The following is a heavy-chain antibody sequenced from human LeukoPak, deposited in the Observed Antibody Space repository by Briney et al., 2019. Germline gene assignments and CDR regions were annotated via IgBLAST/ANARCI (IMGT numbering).Heavy chain of an antibody. J-gene: IGHJ4*02. CDR2: ISGSGGST. CDR1: GFTFSSYA. CDR3: AKRGPAQLLWFGEATHFDY. D-gene: IGHD3-10*01. V-gene: IGHV3-23*01. Sequence: GGSLRLSCAASGFTFSSYAMSWVRQAPGKGLEWVSAISGSGGSTYYADSVKGRFPISRDNSKNTLYLQMNSLRAEDTAVYYCAKRGPAQLLWFGEATHFDYWGQGTLVTVSS.